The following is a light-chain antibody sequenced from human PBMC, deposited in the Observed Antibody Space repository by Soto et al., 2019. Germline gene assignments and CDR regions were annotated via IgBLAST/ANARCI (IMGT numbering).Light chain of an antibody. J-gene: IGKJ1*01. CDR2: KAS. V-gene: IGKV1-5*03. CDR1: QSINTW. CDR3: QQYNSYPWT. Sequence: DIPMTQSPSTLSASVGDRVTITCRASQSINTWLAWYQQKAGKAPKLLIYKASILESGVPSRFSGRGSGTEFTLTISSLQPDDFATYYCQQYNSYPWTFGQGTKVEIK.